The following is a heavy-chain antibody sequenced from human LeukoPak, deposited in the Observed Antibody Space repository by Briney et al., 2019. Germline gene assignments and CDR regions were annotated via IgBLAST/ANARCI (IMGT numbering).Heavy chain of an antibody. CDR1: GGSISSSNW. CDR3: ARESLLPMVKGRENWFDP. D-gene: IGHD4/OR15-4a*01. V-gene: IGHV4-4*02. Sequence: SETLSLTCAVSGGSISSSNWWSWVRQPPGKGLEWIGEIYHSGSTNYNPSLKSRVTISADKSKNQFSLKLSSVTAADTAVYYCARESLLPMVKGRENWFDPWGQGTLVTVSS. J-gene: IGHJ5*02. CDR2: IYHSGST.